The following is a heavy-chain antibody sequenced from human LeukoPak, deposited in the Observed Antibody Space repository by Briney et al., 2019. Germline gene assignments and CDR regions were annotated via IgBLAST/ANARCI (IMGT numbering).Heavy chain of an antibody. CDR3: ARAAYSSTWYSRYFDL. V-gene: IGHV3-7*01. CDR1: GFTFSSYW. Sequence: GALRLSCAASGFTFSSYWMSWVRQAPGKGLEWVANIKQDGSEKYYVDSLKGRFTISRDNAKDSLYLQMNSLRAGDTAVYYCARAAYSSTWYSRYFDLWGRGTLVTVSS. J-gene: IGHJ2*01. CDR2: IKQDGSEK. D-gene: IGHD6-13*01.